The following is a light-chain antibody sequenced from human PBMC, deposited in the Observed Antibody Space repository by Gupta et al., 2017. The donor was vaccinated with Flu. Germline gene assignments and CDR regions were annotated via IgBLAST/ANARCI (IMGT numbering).Light chain of an antibody. CDR2: RSN. CDR1: SSNIGRNN. CDR3: AAWDDNLSGYVV. J-gene: IGLJ2*01. V-gene: IGLV1-47*01. Sequence: VTISCSGTSSNIGRNNVYWYQQFPGTAPKLLIYRSNQRPSGVPDRFSASKSDTSASLAISGLQSEDEANYYCAAWDDNLSGYVVFGGGTNLTVL.